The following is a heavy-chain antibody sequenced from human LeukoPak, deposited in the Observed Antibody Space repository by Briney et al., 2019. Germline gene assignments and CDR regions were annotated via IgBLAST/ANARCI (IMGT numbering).Heavy chain of an antibody. CDR1: GFTFSSYA. CDR3: ARGNDYYDSSGYYHPYYYYGMDV. Sequence: GGSLRLSCAASGFTFSSYAMHWVRQAPGKGLEYVSAISSNGGSTYYANSVKGRFTISRDNSKNTLYLQMGSLRAEDMAVYYCARGNDYYDSSGYYHPYYYYGMDVWGQGTTVTVSS. V-gene: IGHV3-64*01. J-gene: IGHJ6*02. D-gene: IGHD3-22*01. CDR2: ISSNGGST.